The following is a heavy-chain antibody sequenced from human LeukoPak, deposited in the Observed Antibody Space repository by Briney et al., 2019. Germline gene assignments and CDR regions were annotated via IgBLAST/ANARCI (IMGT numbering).Heavy chain of an antibody. D-gene: IGHD2-21*02. CDR3: ARVREEFSLTDYYYMDV. CDR2: IYYSGST. CDR1: GGSFSGYY. J-gene: IGHJ6*03. Sequence: SETLSLTCAVYGGSFSGYYWSWIRQPPGKGLEWIGSIYYSGSTYYNPSLKSRVTISVDTSKNQFSLKLSSVTAADTAVYYCARVREEFSLTDYYYMDVWGKGTTVTISS. V-gene: IGHV4-34*01.